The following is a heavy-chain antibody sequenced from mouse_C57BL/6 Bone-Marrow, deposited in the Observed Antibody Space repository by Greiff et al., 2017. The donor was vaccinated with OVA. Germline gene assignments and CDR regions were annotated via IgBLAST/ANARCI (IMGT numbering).Heavy chain of an antibody. D-gene: IGHD1-1*01. Sequence: VQLQQPGAELVKPGASVKMSCKASGYTFTRYWITWVKQRPGQGLEWIGDIYPGSGSTNSNEKFTSKATLTVDKSSSTAYMQLSSLTSEDSAVYYGARYSYYYGSSVYYAMDYWGQGTSVTVSS. J-gene: IGHJ4*01. V-gene: IGHV1-55*01. CDR2: IYPGSGST. CDR3: ARYSYYYGSSVYYAMDY. CDR1: GYTFTRYW.